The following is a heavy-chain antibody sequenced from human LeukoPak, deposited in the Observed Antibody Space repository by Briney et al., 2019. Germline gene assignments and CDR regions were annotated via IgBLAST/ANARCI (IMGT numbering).Heavy chain of an antibody. CDR1: GGSVSGYY. D-gene: IGHD6-6*01. J-gene: IGHJ6*02. Sequence: SETLSLTCGVYGGSVSGYYWNWIRQPPGKGLEWIGEINHSGSTSYNPSLKSRVAISVDTSKNQFSLKLSSVTAADTAVYYCARGLSSSSSAANYYYYGMDVWGQGTTVTVSS. CDR2: INHSGST. V-gene: IGHV4-34*01. CDR3: ARGLSSSSSAANYYYYGMDV.